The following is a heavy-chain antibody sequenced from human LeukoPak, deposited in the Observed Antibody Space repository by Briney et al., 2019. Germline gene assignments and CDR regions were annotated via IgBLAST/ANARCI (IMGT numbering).Heavy chain of an antibody. CDR3: ARDMAAAGTDAFDI. J-gene: IGHJ3*02. CDR1: GGSISSDY. CDR2: TYYTSST. Sequence: SETLSLTCTVSGGSISSDYWNWIRQRPGNGLEGIGNTYYTSSTNYNASLKSRVTISVDTSKNQFSLKLSSVAAADTAVYYCARDMAAAGTDAFDIWGQGTMVTVSS. V-gene: IGHV4-59*01. D-gene: IGHD6-13*01.